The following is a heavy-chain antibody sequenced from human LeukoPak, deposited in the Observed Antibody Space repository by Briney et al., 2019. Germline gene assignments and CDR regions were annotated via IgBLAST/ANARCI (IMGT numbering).Heavy chain of an antibody. CDR3: ARDQEYSGSYYRYFDF. CDR2: INHSGST. J-gene: IGHJ4*02. Sequence: LRLSCVASGFTFSDHYMDWVRQAPGKGLEWIGEINHSGSTNYNPSLKSRVTISVDSSKNQFSLKLSSVTAADTAVYYCARDQEYSGSYYRYFDFWGQGALVTVSS. CDR1: GFTFSDHY. V-gene: IGHV4-34*01. D-gene: IGHD1-26*01.